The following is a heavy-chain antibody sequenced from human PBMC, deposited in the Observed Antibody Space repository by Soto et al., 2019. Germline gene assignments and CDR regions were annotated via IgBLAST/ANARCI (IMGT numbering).Heavy chain of an antibody. Sequence: EASVKVSCKASGYTFTSYGISWVRQAPGQGLEWMGWISAYNGNTNYAQKLQGRVTMTTDTSTSTAYMELRSLRSDDTAVYYCARSNPYDYIWGSYRPSYFDYWGQGTLVTVSS. J-gene: IGHJ4*02. CDR3: ARSNPYDYIWGSYRPSYFDY. CDR2: ISAYNGNT. CDR1: GYTFTSYG. D-gene: IGHD3-16*02. V-gene: IGHV1-18*01.